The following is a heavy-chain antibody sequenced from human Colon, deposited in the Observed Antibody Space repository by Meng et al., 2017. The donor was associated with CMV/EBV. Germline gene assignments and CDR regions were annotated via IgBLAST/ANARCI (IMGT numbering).Heavy chain of an antibody. Sequence: GGSLRLSCAGSGFIFDDYGMSWVRQAPGKGLEWASGINWNGGSTAYADSVKGRFTISRDNAKNSLYLQMNSLRAEDTAVYYCARGFYDSSGYSDYWGQGTLVTVSS. V-gene: IGHV3-20*04. CDR1: GFIFDDYG. CDR3: ARGFYDSSGYSDY. D-gene: IGHD3-22*01. CDR2: INWNGGST. J-gene: IGHJ4*02.